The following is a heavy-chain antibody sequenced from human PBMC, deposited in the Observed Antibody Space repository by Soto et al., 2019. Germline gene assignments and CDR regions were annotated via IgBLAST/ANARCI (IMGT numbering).Heavy chain of an antibody. Sequence: PSGTLSLTCTASGVSISSYDWSWIRQPPGKGLEWIGCIYYSGSTNYNPSLKSRVTIFVDTSKKQFSLKQSSETAADTAVYYCGRVNCGFSSGYLYYYDMDDWGQGTTVTVSS. J-gene: IGHJ6*02. CDR1: GVSISSYD. D-gene: IGHD3-3*01. V-gene: IGHV4-59*01. CDR3: GRVNCGFSSGYLYYYDMDD. CDR2: IYYSGST.